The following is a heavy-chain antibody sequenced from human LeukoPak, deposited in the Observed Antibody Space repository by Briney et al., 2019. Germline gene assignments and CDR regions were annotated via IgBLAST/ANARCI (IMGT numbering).Heavy chain of an antibody. CDR3: ARQKSGAVAGYGGYFDY. D-gene: IGHD4-23*01. V-gene: IGHV5-10-1*01. Sequence: GESLKISCKGSAYTFTNNWISWVRQIPGKGREWRGRINPSDSYTNYSPSFQGHVTISADKTISTDYLQWSGLKASDTAVYYCARQKSGAVAGYGGYFDYWGQGTLVTVSS. CDR2: INPSDSYT. CDR1: AYTFTNNW. J-gene: IGHJ4*02.